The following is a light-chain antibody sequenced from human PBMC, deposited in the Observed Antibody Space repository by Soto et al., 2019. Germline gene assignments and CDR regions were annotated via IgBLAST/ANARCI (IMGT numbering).Light chain of an antibody. CDR1: SGHNNNA. J-gene: IGLJ3*02. V-gene: IGLV4-69*01. CDR2: LNSDGSH. CDR3: QTWGADFWV. Sequence: QAVVTQSPSASASLGASVRLTCTLSSGHNNNAITWHQQQPEKGPRYLMKLNSDGSHTKGDGIPDRFSGSSSGAERYLTISSLQSEDEADYYCQTWGADFWVFGGGTKVTVL.